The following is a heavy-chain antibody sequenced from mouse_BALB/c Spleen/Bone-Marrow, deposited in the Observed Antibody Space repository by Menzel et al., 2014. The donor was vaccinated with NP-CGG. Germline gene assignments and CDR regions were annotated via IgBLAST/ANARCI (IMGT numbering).Heavy chain of an antibody. CDR2: INPSNGRT. CDR3: AGSSYYYGSSYVNAMDY. Sequence: QVQLQQSGAELVKPGASVKLSCKASGYTFTSYWMHWVKQRPGQGLEWIGEINPSNGRTNYNEKFKSKATLTVDKSSSTAYMQLSSLTSEDSAVYYCAGSSYYYGSSYVNAMDYWGQGTSVTVSS. V-gene: IGHV1S81*02. D-gene: IGHD1-1*01. J-gene: IGHJ4*01. CDR1: GYTFTSYW.